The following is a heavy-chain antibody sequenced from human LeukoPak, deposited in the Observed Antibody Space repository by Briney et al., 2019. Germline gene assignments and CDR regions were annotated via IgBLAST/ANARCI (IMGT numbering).Heavy chain of an antibody. CDR2: ISSSGSGGNT. Sequence: GGSLRLSCVASGVTLSNYAMSWARQAPGKGLEWVSGISSSGSGGNTYYADSVKGRFTISRDNSKNTLYLQMNSLRAEDTAVYYCGKAYSSGWYYFDSWGQGTLVTVSS. CDR1: GVTLSNYA. CDR3: GKAYSSGWYYFDS. J-gene: IGHJ4*02. D-gene: IGHD6-19*01. V-gene: IGHV3-23*01.